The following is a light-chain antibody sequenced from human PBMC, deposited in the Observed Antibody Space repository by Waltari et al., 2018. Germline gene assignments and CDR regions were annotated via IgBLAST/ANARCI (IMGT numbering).Light chain of an antibody. V-gene: IGKV4-1*01. CDR1: RSVCYGLNNNQY. CDR2: WAS. Sequence: DIVMTQSPDSLAVSLGERATINCKASRSVCYGLNNNQYLAWYQQKPVQPPKLLIHWASTRESGVPDRFSGSGSGTDYTLTISSLEAEDVAVYYCQQYYTTPSFGQGTRLEIK. J-gene: IGKJ5*01. CDR3: QQYYTTPS.